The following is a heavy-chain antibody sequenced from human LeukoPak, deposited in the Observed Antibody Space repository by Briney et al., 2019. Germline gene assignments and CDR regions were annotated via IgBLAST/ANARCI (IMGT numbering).Heavy chain of an antibody. Sequence: SQTLSLTCAISGDSVSSNSAAWHWIRQSPSRGLEWLGRTYYRYKWYNDYAVSVKSRITINPDTSKNQFSLQLNSVTPEDTAVYYCARGDCSSTSCYSANWFDPWGQGTLVTVSS. V-gene: IGHV6-1*01. CDR2: TYYRYKWYN. J-gene: IGHJ5*02. CDR3: ARGDCSSTSCYSANWFDP. D-gene: IGHD2-2*02. CDR1: GDSVSSNSAA.